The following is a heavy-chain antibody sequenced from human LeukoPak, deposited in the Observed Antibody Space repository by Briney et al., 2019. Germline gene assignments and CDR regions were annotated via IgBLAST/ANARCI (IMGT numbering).Heavy chain of an antibody. Sequence: SETLSLTCTVSGGSISSYYWSWIRQPPGKGLEWIGYIYHSGSTNYNPSLKSRVTMSLDTSKNQLSLKLSSVTAADTAVYYCTTMVQGVHTYFGSWGQGNLVAVSS. CDR2: IYHSGST. J-gene: IGHJ4*02. CDR1: GGSISSYY. V-gene: IGHV4-59*01. D-gene: IGHD3-10*01. CDR3: TTMVQGVHTYFGS.